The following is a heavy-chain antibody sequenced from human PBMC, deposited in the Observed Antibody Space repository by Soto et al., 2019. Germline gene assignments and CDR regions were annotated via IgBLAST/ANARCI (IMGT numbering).Heavy chain of an antibody. Sequence: QVQLVQSGAEVKRPGSSVKLSCKASGGTFTYYGISWVRQAPGQGLEWMGGIIPIIGPATYAQKFQGRVTITADQSTSTAYMELGSLGSEDTALYYCARDLGTTIVVPPRRETYGGLDPWGQGTLVTVSS. CDR1: GGTFTYYG. J-gene: IGHJ5*02. D-gene: IGHD3-22*01. CDR3: ARDLGTTIVVPPRRETYGGLDP. CDR2: IIPIIGPA. V-gene: IGHV1-69*01.